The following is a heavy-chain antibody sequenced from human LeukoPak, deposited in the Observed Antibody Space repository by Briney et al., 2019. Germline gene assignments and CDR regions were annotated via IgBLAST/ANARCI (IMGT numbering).Heavy chain of an antibody. D-gene: IGHD5-18*01. J-gene: IGHJ4*02. CDR2: ISVSGDRT. CDR3: AKDRGWGYSYGYGDY. V-gene: IGHV3-23*01. CDR1: GFAFSSYD. Sequence: PGGSLRLSCAASGFAFSSYDMSWVRQAPGKGLEWVSDISVSGDRTFYRDSVKGRFTISRDNPKNPLYLQMYRLGAEDTAVYYCAKDRGWGYSYGYGDYWGQGTLVTVSS.